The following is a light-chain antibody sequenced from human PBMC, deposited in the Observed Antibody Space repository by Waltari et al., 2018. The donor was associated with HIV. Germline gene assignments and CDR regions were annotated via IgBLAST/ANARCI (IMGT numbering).Light chain of an antibody. V-gene: IGLV2-11*01. J-gene: IGLJ2*01. CDR2: DVS. CDR3: CSYSRTYTFVV. Sequence: QSALTQPRSLSGSPGKSVTISCTGTSRDVGSYNYVYWYQHHPGKAPNLILYDVSERPSGVPFRFSGSKSGNTASLTLSGLQAEDEADYYCCSYSRTYTFVVFGGGTKLAVL. CDR1: SRDVGSYNY.